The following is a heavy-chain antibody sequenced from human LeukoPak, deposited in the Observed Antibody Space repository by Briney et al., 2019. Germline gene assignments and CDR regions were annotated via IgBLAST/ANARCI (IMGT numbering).Heavy chain of an antibody. D-gene: IGHD6-19*01. CDR3: ARVIGTGYSSGWPVYY. CDR1: GFTLSSYA. CDR2: ISYDGSNT. V-gene: IGHV3-30*04. J-gene: IGHJ4*02. Sequence: PGGSLRLSCAASGFTLSSYAMHWVRQPPGKGREWVAVISYDGSNTYYADSVKGRFTISRDDSKSTLYLQMNSLRAEDTAVYYCARVIGTGYSSGWPVYYWGQGTLVTVSS.